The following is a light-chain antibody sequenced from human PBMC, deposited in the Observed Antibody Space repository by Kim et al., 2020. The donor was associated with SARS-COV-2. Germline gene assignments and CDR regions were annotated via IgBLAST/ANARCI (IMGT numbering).Light chain of an antibody. V-gene: IGLV3-9*01. CDR2: RDD. CDR1: NIGSKN. CDR3: QVWDSSTV. J-gene: IGLJ1*01. Sequence: SYELTQPLSVSVALGQTARITCGGNNIGSKNVHWYQQKPGQAPVLVIYRDDKRPSGIPERFSGSNSGNTATLTISRAQAGDEADYYCQVWDSSTVFGTGT.